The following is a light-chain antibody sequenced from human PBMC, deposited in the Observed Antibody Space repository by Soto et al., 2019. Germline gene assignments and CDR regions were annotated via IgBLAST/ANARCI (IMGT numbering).Light chain of an antibody. J-gene: IGLJ1*01. Sequence: QSALTQPASVSGSPGQSITISCTGTNSDVGRYNYVSWYQQQPGKAPKLMIYEVSNRPSGVSNRFSGSKSGNTASLTISGLQAEDEADYYCSSYTSSRAYVFGIGTKLTVL. CDR1: NSDVGRYNY. CDR2: EVS. CDR3: SSYTSSRAYV. V-gene: IGLV2-14*01.